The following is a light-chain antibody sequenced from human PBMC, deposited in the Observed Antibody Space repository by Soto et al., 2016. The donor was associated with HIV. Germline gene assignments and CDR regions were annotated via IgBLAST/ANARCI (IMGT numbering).Light chain of an antibody. CDR3: QLWASEVV. J-gene: IGLJ2*01. CDR2: DDR. CDR1: NIGSKG. Sequence: SYELTQPPSVSVAPGKTANITCGGDNIGSKGVHWYQQKPGQAPVLVVYDDRDRPSGIPERFSGSNSGNTATLTISRVEAGDEADYYCQLWASEVVFGGGTKLTVL. V-gene: IGLV3-21*03.